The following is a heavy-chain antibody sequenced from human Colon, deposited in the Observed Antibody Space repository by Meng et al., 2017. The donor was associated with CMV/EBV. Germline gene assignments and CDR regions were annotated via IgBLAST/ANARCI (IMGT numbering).Heavy chain of an antibody. CDR1: GFIVNRNF. CDR3: ARDRVNKSSCYNYYGMDV. D-gene: IGHD2-2*02. Sequence: ESLKISCSASGFIVNRNFMSWVRPAPGKGLGWVSVFYSGCRPYYADSVKGRFTVYIDNSENTVYLQMNSLRPEDKAGYYCARDRVNKSSCYNYYGMDVWGQGTTVTVSS. V-gene: IGHV3-66*02. CDR2: FYSGCRP. J-gene: IGHJ6*02.